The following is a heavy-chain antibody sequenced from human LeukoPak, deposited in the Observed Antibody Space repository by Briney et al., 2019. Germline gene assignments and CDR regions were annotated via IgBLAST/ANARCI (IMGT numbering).Heavy chain of an antibody. V-gene: IGHV1-2*02. CDR2: INPNSGST. CDR1: GYTFTGYY. CDR3: ARGGSWDGERYFCYMDV. D-gene: IGHD1-26*01. J-gene: IGHJ6*03. Sequence: ASVKVSCKASGYTFTGYYMHGVRQAPGQGLEWMGWINPNSGSTNYAQKFQGRVTMTRDTSISTAYMELRRLRSDDTAVYYCARGGSWDGERYFCYMDVWGKGTTVTVSS.